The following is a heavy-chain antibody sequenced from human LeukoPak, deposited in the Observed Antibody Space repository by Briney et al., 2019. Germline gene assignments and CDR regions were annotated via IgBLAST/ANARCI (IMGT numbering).Heavy chain of an antibody. CDR2: ISYDGSSQ. D-gene: IGHD3-3*01. CDR3: AREIRGYYAAY. Sequence: GGSLRPSCAASGFNFVNYAMHWVRQAPGKGLDWVALISYDGSSQSYADSVKGRFTISRDSSTNTVSLQMNSLRDEDTAMYYCAREIRGYYAAYWGQGILVTVSS. J-gene: IGHJ4*02. CDR1: GFNFVNYA. V-gene: IGHV3-30*04.